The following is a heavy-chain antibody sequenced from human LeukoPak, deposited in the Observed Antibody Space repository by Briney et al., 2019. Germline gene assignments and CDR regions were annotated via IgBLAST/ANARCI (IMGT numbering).Heavy chain of an antibody. J-gene: IGHJ4*02. CDR1: GDSFSGYY. V-gene: IGHV4-34*01. CDR3: ASTERCSTTCPLDY. D-gene: IGHD2-2*01. Sequence: SETLSLTCTAYGDSFSGYYWSWIRQPPGKGLEWIGEINHSGSTNYNPSLKSRVIISLDTSKNLFSLKLTSMTAADTAVYYCASTERCSTTCPLDYWGQGTLVTVSS. CDR2: INHSGST.